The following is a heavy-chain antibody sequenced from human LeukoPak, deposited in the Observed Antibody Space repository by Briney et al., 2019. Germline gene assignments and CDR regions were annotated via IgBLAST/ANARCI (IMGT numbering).Heavy chain of an antibody. CDR3: ARVYSSGWYNWFDP. D-gene: IGHD6-19*01. V-gene: IGHV3-48*04. CDR1: GFTFSSYS. J-gene: IGHJ5*02. CDR2: ISSSSSTI. Sequence: PGGSLRLSCAASGFTFSSYSMNWVRQAPGKGLEWVSYISSSSSTIYYADSVKGRFTISRDNAKNSLYLQMNSLRAEDTAVYYCARVYSSGWYNWFDPWGQGTLVTASS.